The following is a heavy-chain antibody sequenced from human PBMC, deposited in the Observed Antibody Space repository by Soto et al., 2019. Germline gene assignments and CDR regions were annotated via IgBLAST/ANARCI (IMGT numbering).Heavy chain of an antibody. CDR1: SGSVSSGSYY. V-gene: IGHV4-61*01. J-gene: IGHJ4*02. Sequence: PSETLSLTCIVSSGSVSSGSYYWSWIRQPPGKGLEWIGYIFDIKNTRYNPSLKSRVTMSVDMSKNQFSLKLSSVTAADTAVYFCARDRGTAGAAWGYYFDYWGPGILVTVSS. CDR3: ARDRGTAGAAWGYYFDY. CDR2: IFDIKNT. D-gene: IGHD1-26*01.